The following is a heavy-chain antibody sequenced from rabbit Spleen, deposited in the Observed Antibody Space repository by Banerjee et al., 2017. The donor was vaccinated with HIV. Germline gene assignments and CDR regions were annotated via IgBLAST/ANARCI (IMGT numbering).Heavy chain of an antibody. J-gene: IGHJ4*01. CDR2: IYGGNT. V-gene: IGHV1S45*01. D-gene: IGHD1-1*01. Sequence: QEQLVESGGGLVQPEGSLALTCKASGFTIISSHWICWVRQAPGKGPEWIGCIYGGNTCYASWAKGRITISKTSSTTVTLHLNSLTAADTATYFCARDGGSGYAPKLWGQGTLVTVS. CDR1: GFTIISSHW. CDR3: ARDGGSGYAPKL.